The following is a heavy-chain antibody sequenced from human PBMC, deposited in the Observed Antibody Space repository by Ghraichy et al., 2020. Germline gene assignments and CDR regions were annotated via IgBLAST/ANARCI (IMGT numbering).Heavy chain of an antibody. CDR2: IKSESDGGTV. V-gene: IGHV3-15*01. J-gene: IGHJ4*01. D-gene: IGHD3-10*02. Sequence: GGSLRLSCAVSGLSVTNAWMTWVRQAPGKGLEWIGRIKSESDGGTVDYAAPVRGIFTISSKDSKNNLYLQMNSLNTDDTAVYYCKTDVPRCDHWGHGTLVTVSS. CDR3: KTDVPRCDH. CDR1: GLSVTNAW.